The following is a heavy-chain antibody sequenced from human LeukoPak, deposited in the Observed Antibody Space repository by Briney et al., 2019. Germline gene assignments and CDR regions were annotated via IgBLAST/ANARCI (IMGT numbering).Heavy chain of an antibody. V-gene: IGHV4-39*01. J-gene: IGHJ4*02. Sequence: SETLSLTCTVSGGSISSSSYYWGWIRQPPGKGLEWIGSIYYSGSTYYNPSLKSRVTISVDTSKNQFSLKLSSVTAADTAVYYCARRYSSSWYDRDYFDYWGQGTLVTVSS. D-gene: IGHD6-13*01. CDR1: GGSISSSSYY. CDR3: ARRYSSSWYDRDYFDY. CDR2: IYYSGST.